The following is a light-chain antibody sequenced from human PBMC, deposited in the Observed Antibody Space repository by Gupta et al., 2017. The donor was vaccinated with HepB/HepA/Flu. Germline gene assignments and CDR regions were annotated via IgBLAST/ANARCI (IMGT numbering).Light chain of an antibody. V-gene: IGKV3-11*01. J-gene: IGKJ5*01. CDR2: DAS. CDR1: QRVNKY. CDR3: QQRNNCPIS. Sequence: EIVFTQSPSTLSLSPGERAILSCRASQRVNKYLAWYQQKAGQAPRLLIYDASNRAIGVPDRFSGSGYGTEFTLTISSREPEDFAVYYCQQRNNCPISFGQGTPMEI.